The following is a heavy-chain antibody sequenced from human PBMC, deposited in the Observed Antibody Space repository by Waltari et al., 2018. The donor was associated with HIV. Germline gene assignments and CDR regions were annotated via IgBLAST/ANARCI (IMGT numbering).Heavy chain of an antibody. V-gene: IGHV6-1*01. Sequence: QVSLQASGPGQLEASQTLSLTCGVSGDSISSNRAAWNWVRQSPSKGLEWLGKTYYRSRWHSDYAVSGRGRVFINVDPSRNRFSLEMKSVTPDDSGTYFCVRDSFGFDYWGRGHLVNVSS. CDR1: GDSISSNRAA. CDR3: VRDSFGFDY. D-gene: IGHD5-18*01. CDR2: TYYRSRWHS. J-gene: IGHJ4*02.